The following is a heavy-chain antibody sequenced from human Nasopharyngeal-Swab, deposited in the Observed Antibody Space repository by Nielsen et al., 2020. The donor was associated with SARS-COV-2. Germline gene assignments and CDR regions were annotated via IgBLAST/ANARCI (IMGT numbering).Heavy chain of an antibody. J-gene: IGHJ4*02. CDR3: ARDSVSGYGHGY. V-gene: IGHV3-53*01. Sequence: VRQAPGKGLEWVSVIYSGGSTYYADSVKGRFTISRDNSKNTLYLQMNSLRAEDTAVYYCARDSVSGYGHGYWGQETLVTVSS. D-gene: IGHD5-12*01. CDR2: IYSGGST.